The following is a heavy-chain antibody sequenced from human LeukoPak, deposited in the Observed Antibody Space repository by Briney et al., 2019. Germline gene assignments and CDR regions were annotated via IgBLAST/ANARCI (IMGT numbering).Heavy chain of an antibody. CDR3: ARRRVTVLTPFNCFDP. V-gene: IGHV4-59*05. D-gene: IGHD4-23*01. CDR2: IYYSGST. CDR1: GGSISSYY. J-gene: IGHJ5*02. Sequence: SETLSLTCTVSGGSISSYYWSWIRQPPGKGLEWIGSIYYSGSTYYNPSLKSRVTISVDTSKNHFSLKLSSLTAADTAVYYCARRRVTVLTPFNCFDPWGQGTLVTVSS.